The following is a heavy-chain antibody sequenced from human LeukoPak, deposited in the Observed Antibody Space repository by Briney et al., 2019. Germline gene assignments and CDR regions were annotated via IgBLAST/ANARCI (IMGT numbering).Heavy chain of an antibody. D-gene: IGHD3-10*01. CDR1: GFTFSIYC. CDR2: IRYEGSNK. J-gene: IGHJ4*02. Sequence: GGSLRLSCAASGFTFSIYCTHWVPDAPGKGREWVAFIRYEGSNKYYADSVKGRFTISRDNYKNTLYLQMNSLRAEDTAVYYCAKGGSHFDYWGQGTLVTVSS. V-gene: IGHV3-30*02. CDR3: AKGGSHFDY.